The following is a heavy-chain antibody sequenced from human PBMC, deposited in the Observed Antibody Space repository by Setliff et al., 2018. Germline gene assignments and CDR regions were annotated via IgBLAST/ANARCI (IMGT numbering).Heavy chain of an antibody. CDR1: GYTFTSYG. CDR3: ARREITFGRPQNWFDP. Sequence: ASVKVSCKASGYTFTSYGINWVRQAPGQGLEWMGWISGYNGNTNYAQKVQGRVTMTTDASTSTAYMELRSLRSDDTAMYYCARREITFGRPQNWFDPWGQGTRVTVS. D-gene: IGHD3-16*01. CDR2: ISGYNGNT. J-gene: IGHJ5*02. V-gene: IGHV1-18*01.